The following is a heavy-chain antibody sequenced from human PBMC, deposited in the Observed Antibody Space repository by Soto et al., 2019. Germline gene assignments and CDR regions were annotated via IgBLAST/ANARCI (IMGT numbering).Heavy chain of an antibody. V-gene: IGHV4-39*01. D-gene: IGHD2-15*01. CDR3: ASGYCSGGSCAGLLYSYGMDV. CDR2: IYSTGSA. Sequence: QLQLQESGPGLVRPSETLSLTCSVSSGSISSSSYFWGWVRQPPGKGLEWIACIYSTGSADYNPSLKSRVTISVDTSKNQFSLNLSSVTAADTAMYYCASGYCSGGSCAGLLYSYGMDVWGRGTTVTVSS. CDR1: SGSISSSSYF. J-gene: IGHJ6*02.